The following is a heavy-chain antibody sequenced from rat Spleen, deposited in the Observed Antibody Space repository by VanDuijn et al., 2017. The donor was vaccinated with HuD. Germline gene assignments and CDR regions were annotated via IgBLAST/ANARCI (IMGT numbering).Heavy chain of an antibody. Sequence: QVQLKESGPGLVQPSQALSLTCTVSGFSLASYNVHWIRQPPGKGLEWLGIIWTDGNTGYNSALKSRLSISRDTSTRQVFLKMDSLQTEDMATYYCVREWGHNKFGFDYWGQGVMVTVSS. CDR3: VREWGHNKFGFDY. J-gene: IGHJ2*01. CDR1: GFSLASYN. CDR2: IWTDGNT. D-gene: IGHD1-10*01. V-gene: IGHV2-30*01.